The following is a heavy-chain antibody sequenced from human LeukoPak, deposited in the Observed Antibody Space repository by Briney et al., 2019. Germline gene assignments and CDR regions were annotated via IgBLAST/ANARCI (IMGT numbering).Heavy chain of an antibody. CDR1: GFTFSSYA. V-gene: IGHV3-30-3*01. CDR3: ARERMGSSRAFDY. D-gene: IGHD1-26*01. CDR2: ISYDGSNK. Sequence: PGGSLTLSCAASGFTFSSYAMHWVRQAPGKGLEWVAVISYDGSNKYYADSVKGRFTISRDNSKNTLYLQMNSLRAADTAVYYCARERMGSSRAFDYWGQGTLVTVSS. J-gene: IGHJ4*02.